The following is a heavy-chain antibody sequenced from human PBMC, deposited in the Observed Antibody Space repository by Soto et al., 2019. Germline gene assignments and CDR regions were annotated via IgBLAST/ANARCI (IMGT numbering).Heavy chain of an antibody. Sequence: QVQLMQSGAEVKKPGASVKVSCKASGYTITAYNMHWVRQAPGQRLERVGWISGGNGNTKYAQKFQGRVTITRDPSASTGYMELSSLISEDTGVYYCVRAGRLAANMDVWGQGTTVTVSS. CDR1: GYTITAYN. CDR3: VRAGRLAANMDV. CDR2: ISGGNGNT. V-gene: IGHV1-3*01. J-gene: IGHJ6*02. D-gene: IGHD6-25*01.